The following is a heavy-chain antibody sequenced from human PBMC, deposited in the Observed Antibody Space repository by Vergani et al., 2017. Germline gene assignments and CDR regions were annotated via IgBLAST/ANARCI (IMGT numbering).Heavy chain of an antibody. CDR2: INPRGGHT. CDR1: GYTFTSYY. J-gene: IGHJ4*02. D-gene: IGHD3-9*01. Sequence: QVQLVQSGAEVKKPGASVKVSCKASGYTFTSYYMHWVRQAPGQGLEWMGIINPRGGHTNYAQKFQGRVTMTRDTSTSTVYMELSSLRSEDTAIYYCARGDYGILTGYRYWGQGTLVTVSA. V-gene: IGHV1-46*03. CDR3: ARGDYGILTGYRY.